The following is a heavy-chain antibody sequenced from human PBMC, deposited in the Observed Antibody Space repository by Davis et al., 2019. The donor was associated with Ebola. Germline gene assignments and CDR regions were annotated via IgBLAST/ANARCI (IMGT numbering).Heavy chain of an antibody. CDR3: VRGWGRTGMGV. Sequence: PSETLSLTCAISGDNVSVYTYGWNWIRQSPSRGLEWLGRTYYTSKWHNDYGESVKSRITINPDTSKNQFSLQLNSVTPEDTAVYYCVRGWGRTGMGVWGQGTTVTVSS. CDR2: TYYTSKWHN. CDR1: GDNVSVYTYG. J-gene: IGHJ6*02. D-gene: IGHD1-26*01. V-gene: IGHV6-1*01.